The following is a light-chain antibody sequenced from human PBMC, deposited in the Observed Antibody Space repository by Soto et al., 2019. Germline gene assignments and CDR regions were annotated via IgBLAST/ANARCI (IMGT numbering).Light chain of an antibody. V-gene: IGLV2-14*03. CDR3: SSYTSSSTHV. J-gene: IGLJ1*01. CDR2: DVS. CDR1: SSDVCGYNY. Sequence: QSALTQPASVSGSPGRSITIPCTGTSSDVCGYNYVSWYQHHPGKAPKLMIYDVSNRPSGVSSRFSGSKSGNTASLTISGLQAEDEADYYCSSYTSSSTHVFGTGTKVTVL.